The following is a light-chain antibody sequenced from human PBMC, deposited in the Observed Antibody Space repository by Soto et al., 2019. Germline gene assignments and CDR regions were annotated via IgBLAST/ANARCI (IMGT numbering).Light chain of an antibody. CDR1: SSNIGAGYD. CDR3: QSYDRSRSGYV. Sequence: QSVLTQPPSVSGAPGQRVTISCTGSSSNIGAGYDVHWYQQLPDTAPKLLIYGDNNRPSGVPDRFSDSKSGTSASLAITGLQAEDEADYYCQSYDRSRSGYVFGTGTKLTVL. J-gene: IGLJ1*01. CDR2: GDN. V-gene: IGLV1-40*01.